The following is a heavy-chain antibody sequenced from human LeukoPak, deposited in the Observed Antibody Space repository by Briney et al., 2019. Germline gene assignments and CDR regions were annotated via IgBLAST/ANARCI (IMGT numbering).Heavy chain of an antibody. CDR2: INPGGGST. J-gene: IGHJ6*03. D-gene: IGHD2-8*01. CDR1: GYTFTKYY. V-gene: IGHV1-46*01. CDR3: ARDQRYYSYMDV. Sequence: GASVKVSCKASGYTFTKYYIHWVRQAPGQGLEWMGLINPGGGSTSYAQKFQGRVTMTRDMSTSTVYMELSSLRSEDTAVYYCARDQRYYSYMDVWGKGTTVTVSS.